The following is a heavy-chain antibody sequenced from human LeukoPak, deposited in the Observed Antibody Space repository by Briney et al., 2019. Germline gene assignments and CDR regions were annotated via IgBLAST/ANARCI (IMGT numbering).Heavy chain of an antibody. CDR3: ARDGPGYGDYVMLYRPLDY. CDR2: FDPEDGET. J-gene: IGHJ4*02. CDR1: GYTLTELS. Sequence: GASVKVSCKVSGYTLTELSMHWVRQAPGKGLEWMGGFDPEDGETIYAQKFQGRVTITADKSTSTAYMELSSLRSEDTAVYYCARDGPGYGDYVMLYRPLDYWGQGTLVTVSS. D-gene: IGHD4-17*01. V-gene: IGHV1-24*01.